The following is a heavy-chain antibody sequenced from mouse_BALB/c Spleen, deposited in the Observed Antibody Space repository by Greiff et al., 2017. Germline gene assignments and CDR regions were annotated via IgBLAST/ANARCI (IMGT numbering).Heavy chain of an antibody. CDR2: IWTGGGT. J-gene: IGHJ3*01. CDR1: GFYLTSYD. CDR3: VRDDPAY. V-gene: IGHV2-9-2*01. Sequence: QVQLKQSGPGLVAPSHSLSITCTVSGFYLTSYDISWVRQPPGKGLEWLGVIWTGGGTNYNSAFMSGLSISKDNSKSQVFLKMDSPQTDDTAIYCCVRDDPAYWGQGTLVTVSA.